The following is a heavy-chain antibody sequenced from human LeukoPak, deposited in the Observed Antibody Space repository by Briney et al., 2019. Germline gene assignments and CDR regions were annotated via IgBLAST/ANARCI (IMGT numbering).Heavy chain of an antibody. J-gene: IGHJ6*02. Sequence: SETLSLTCTVSGGSISSYYWSWIRQPPGKGLEWIGYIYYSGSTNYNPSLKSRVTISVDTSKNQFSLKLSSVTAADTAVYYCARVPKVGYYDSSGYYPVWYYYYGMDVWGQGTTVTVSS. CDR1: GGSISSYY. V-gene: IGHV4-59*01. D-gene: IGHD3-22*01. CDR3: ARVPKVGYYDSSGYYPVWYYYYGMDV. CDR2: IYYSGST.